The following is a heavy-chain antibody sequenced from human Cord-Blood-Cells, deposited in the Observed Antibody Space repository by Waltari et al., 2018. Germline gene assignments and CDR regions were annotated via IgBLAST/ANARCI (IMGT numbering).Heavy chain of an antibody. J-gene: IGHJ4*02. V-gene: IGHV1-69*01. CDR3: ARDRQFGRNYDILTGYYY. CDR2: IIPIFGTA. D-gene: IGHD3-9*01. Sequence: SYAISWVRQAPGQGLEWMGWIIPIFGTANYAQKFQGRVTITADESTSTAYMELSSLRSEDTAVYYCARDRQFGRNYDILTGYYYWGQGTLVTVSS. CDR1: SYA.